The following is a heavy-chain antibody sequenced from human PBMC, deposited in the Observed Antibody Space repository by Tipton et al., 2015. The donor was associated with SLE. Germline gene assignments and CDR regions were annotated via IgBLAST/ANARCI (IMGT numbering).Heavy chain of an antibody. CDR1: GGSITSYNW. D-gene: IGHD2-21*01. V-gene: IGHV4-4*01. CDR3: ARHIVVVPEAFDI. J-gene: IGHJ3*02. Sequence: TLSLTCVVSGGSITSYNWWSWVCQPPGKGLEWVGEISHSGTTSYNPSLKSRVTISKDQSKNQFSLKLTSATAADTAVYFCARHIVVVPEAFDIWGQGTMVTVSS. CDR2: ISHSGTT.